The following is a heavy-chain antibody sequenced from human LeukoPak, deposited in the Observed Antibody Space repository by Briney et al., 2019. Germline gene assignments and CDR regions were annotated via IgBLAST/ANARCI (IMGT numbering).Heavy chain of an antibody. CDR2: IIPIFGTA. CDR1: GGTFSSYA. CDR3: ARDKDRYYDSSGYFNWFDP. V-gene: IGHV1-69*13. Sequence: ASVKVSCKASGGTFSSYAISWVRQAPGQGLKWMGGIIPIFGTANYAQKFQGRVTITADESTSTAYMELSSLRSEDTAVYYCARDKDRYYDSSGYFNWFDPWGQGTLVTVSS. J-gene: IGHJ5*02. D-gene: IGHD3-22*01.